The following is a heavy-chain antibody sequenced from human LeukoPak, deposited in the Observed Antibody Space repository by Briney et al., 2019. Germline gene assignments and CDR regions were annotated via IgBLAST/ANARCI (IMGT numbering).Heavy chain of an antibody. D-gene: IGHD3-22*01. CDR2: IYYSGST. Sequence: SETLSLTCTVSGGSISSYYWSWIRQPPGKGLEWIGYIYYSGSTNYNPPLKSRVTISVDTSKNQFSLKLSSVTAADTAVYYCARSIVVGSSDVWGKGTTVTISS. CDR1: GGSISSYY. V-gene: IGHV4-59*01. J-gene: IGHJ6*04. CDR3: ARSIVVGSSDV.